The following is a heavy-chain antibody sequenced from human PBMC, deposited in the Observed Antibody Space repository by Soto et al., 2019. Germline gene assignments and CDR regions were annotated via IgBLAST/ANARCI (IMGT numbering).Heavy chain of an antibody. Sequence: QVQLVESGGGVVQPGRSLRLSCAASGFTFSSYGMHWVRQAPGKGLEWVAVIWYDGSNKYYADSVKGRFTISRDNSENTXXLQMNSLRAEDTAVYYCAREIGIAAAGTDYYGMDVWGQGTTVTVSS. J-gene: IGHJ6*02. D-gene: IGHD6-13*01. CDR1: GFTFSSYG. CDR3: AREIGIAAAGTDYYGMDV. CDR2: IWYDGSNK. V-gene: IGHV3-33*01.